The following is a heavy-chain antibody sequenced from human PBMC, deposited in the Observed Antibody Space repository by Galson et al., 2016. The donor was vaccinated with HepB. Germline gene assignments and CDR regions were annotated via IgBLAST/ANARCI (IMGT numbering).Heavy chain of an antibody. CDR3: ASVLRSSGWYVY. CDR2: ISSSSSYI. V-gene: IGHV3-21*01. CDR1: GFNFTSYT. D-gene: IGHD6-19*01. Sequence: SLRLSCAASGFNFTSYTMNWVRQAPGKGLEWVSSISSSSSYIFYADSLKGRFTVSRDNPKNSLYLQMNTLRAEDTAVYYCASVLRSSGWYVYWGQGTLVTVSS. J-gene: IGHJ4*02.